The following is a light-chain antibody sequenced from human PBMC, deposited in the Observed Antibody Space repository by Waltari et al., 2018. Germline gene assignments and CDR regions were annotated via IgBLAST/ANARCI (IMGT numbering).Light chain of an antibody. CDR3: SSYTSSSTLYV. J-gene: IGLJ1*01. Sequence: QSALTQPASVSGSPGQSITISCTGTSRDVGGYNYVPWYQQHPGKAPKLMIYDVSKRPSGVSNRFSGSKSGNTASLTISGLQAEDEADYYCSSYTSSSTLYVFGTGTKVTVL. CDR1: SRDVGGYNY. CDR2: DVS. V-gene: IGLV2-14*01.